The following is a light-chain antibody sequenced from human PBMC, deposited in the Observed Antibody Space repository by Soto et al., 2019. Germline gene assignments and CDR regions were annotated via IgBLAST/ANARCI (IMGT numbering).Light chain of an antibody. CDR1: SSDVGGYNY. V-gene: IGLV2-14*01. J-gene: IGLJ2*01. CDR2: DVS. CDR3: SSYTSSSTVV. Sequence: QSALTQPASVSGSPGQSITISCTGTSSDVGGYNYVSWYQQHPGKAPKLMIYDVSNRPSGVSNGFSGANYGNTASLTIAGLQAEDEAYYYCSSYTSSSTVVFGGGTKLTVL.